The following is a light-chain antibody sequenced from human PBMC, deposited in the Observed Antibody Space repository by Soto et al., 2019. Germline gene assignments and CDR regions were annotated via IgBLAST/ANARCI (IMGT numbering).Light chain of an antibody. CDR1: QSVSSSY. V-gene: IGKV3-20*01. CDR3: QQYGSSPAIT. CDR2: GAS. Sequence: EVVLTQSPGTLSLSPGERATLSCRASQSVSSSYLAWYQQKPGQAPRLLIYGASSRATGIPDRFSGSGSGTDCTLTISRLEPEDFAVDYCQQYGSSPAITFGQGTRLEIK. J-gene: IGKJ5*01.